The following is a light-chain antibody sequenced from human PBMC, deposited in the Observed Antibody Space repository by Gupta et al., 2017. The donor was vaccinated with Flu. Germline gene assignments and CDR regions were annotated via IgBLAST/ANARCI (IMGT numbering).Light chain of an antibody. CDR1: SGHSHDR. J-gene: IGLJ3*02. CDR2: VQRNGRH. Sequence: QPLVTHSSSASASLGSSVKLTCTRSSGHSHDRFAWHHQPPGNSPRSLQKVQRNGRHHKASLVAYLFSGSGSRADSYPSIANLQSEDEGDYYCETWDSKTRVFGGGTKVTVL. CDR3: ETWDSKTRV. V-gene: IGLV4-60*03.